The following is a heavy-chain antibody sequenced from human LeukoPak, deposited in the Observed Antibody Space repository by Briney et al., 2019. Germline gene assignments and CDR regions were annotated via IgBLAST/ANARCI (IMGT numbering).Heavy chain of an antibody. D-gene: IGHD1-26*01. V-gene: IGHV3-21*01. CDR2: ISTSSSYL. CDR3: ARDEIVGATSPLDY. Sequence: GGSLRLSCAASRFTFSSYSMNWVRQAPGKGLEWVSSISTSSSYLYHADSVKGRSTISRDDAKNSLYLQMNSLRAEDTAVYYCARDEIVGATSPLDYWGQGTLGTVSS. CDR1: RFTFSSYS. J-gene: IGHJ4*02.